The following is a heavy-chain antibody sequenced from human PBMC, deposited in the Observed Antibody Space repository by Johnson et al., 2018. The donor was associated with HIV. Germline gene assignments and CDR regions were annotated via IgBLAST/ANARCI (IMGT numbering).Heavy chain of an antibody. J-gene: IGHJ3*02. CDR2: ISASGGST. CDR3: ARHSTSSTMGAFDI. V-gene: IGHV3-23*04. CDR1: GFSFSAYA. D-gene: IGHD6-6*01. Sequence: VQLVESGGELIRPGASLKLSCTASGFSFSAYAMSWVRQAPGKGLEWVSLISASGGSTHYSESVKGRFTISRDNVKNTLYLQMNSLRAEDTAVYYCARHSTSSTMGAFDIWGQGTMVTVSS.